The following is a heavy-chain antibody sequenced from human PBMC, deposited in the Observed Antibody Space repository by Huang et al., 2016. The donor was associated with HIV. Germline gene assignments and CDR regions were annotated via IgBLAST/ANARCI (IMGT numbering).Heavy chain of an antibody. CDR3: AKDPGDQGHFDY. Sequence: QVQLVESGGGVVQPGRSLRLSCAASGFIFSSYAMHWVRQAPGKGLEWVAVISYDGKKQEYGDAVKGRFTSSRDNSKNILYWKMNSLRVEDTAFYYCAKDPGDQGHFDYWGLGILVTVSS. V-gene: IGHV3-30*18. J-gene: IGHJ4*02. CDR1: GFIFSSYA. CDR2: ISYDGKKQ. D-gene: IGHD3-10*01.